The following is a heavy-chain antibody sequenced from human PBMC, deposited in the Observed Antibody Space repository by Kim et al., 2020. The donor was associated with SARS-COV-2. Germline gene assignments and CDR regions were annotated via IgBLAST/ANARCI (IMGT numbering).Heavy chain of an antibody. J-gene: IGHJ3*02. V-gene: IGHV3-11*05. CDR3: ARVSESEPLPILRVVIISAFDI. CDR2: ISSSSSYT. D-gene: IGHD3-3*01. Sequence: GGSLRLSCAASGFTFSDYYMSWIRQAPGKGLEWVSYISSSSSYTNYADSVKGRFTISRDNAKNSLYLQMNSLRAEDTAVYYCARVSESEPLPILRVVIISAFDIWGQGTLVTVSS. CDR1: GFTFSDYY.